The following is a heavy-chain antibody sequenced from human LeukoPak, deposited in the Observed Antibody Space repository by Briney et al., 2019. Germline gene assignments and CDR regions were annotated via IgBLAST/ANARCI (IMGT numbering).Heavy chain of an antibody. D-gene: IGHD1-26*01. CDR3: AGERSGSYYYFDY. J-gene: IGHJ4*02. Sequence: GGSLRLSCAASGFTFSSYSMNWVRQAPGKGLEWVSSISSSSSYIYYADSVKGRFTISRDNAKNSLYLQMNSLRAEDTAVYYCAGERSGSYYYFDYWGQGTLVTVSS. CDR2: ISSSSSYI. V-gene: IGHV3-21*01. CDR1: GFTFSSYS.